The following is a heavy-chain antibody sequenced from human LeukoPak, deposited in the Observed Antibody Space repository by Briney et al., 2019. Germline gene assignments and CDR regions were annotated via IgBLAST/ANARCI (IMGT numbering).Heavy chain of an antibody. D-gene: IGHD3-22*01. J-gene: IGHJ4*02. V-gene: IGHV1-18*01. CDR1: GYTSTSYG. Sequence: GASVKVSCKASGYTSTSYGISWVRQAPGQGLEWMGWISAYNGNTNYAQKLQGRVTMTTDTSTSTAYMELRSLRSDDTAVYYCARAHSNYHDSSGYLNWGQGTLVTVSS. CDR3: ARAHSNYHDSSGYLN. CDR2: ISAYNGNT.